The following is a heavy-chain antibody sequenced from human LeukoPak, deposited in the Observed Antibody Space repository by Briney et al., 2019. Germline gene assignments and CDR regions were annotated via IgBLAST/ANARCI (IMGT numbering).Heavy chain of an antibody. D-gene: IGHD6-19*01. CDR1: GGSISTYY. J-gene: IGHJ4*02. CDR2: VYYNGST. V-gene: IGHV4-59*08. CDR3: ARRVAVTARYYFDF. Sequence: SETLSLTCTVSGGSISTYYWSWIRQPPGKGLEWIGYVYYNGSTNYNPSLKSRVTISVDTSKNQFSLQLTSVTAADTAVYFCARRVAVTARYYFDFWGQGTLVTVSS.